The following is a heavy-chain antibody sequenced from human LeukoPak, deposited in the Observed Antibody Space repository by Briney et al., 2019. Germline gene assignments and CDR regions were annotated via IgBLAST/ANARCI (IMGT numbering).Heavy chain of an antibody. CDR2: IYSGGST. CDR3: ARGDIVATITWSTFDY. D-gene: IGHD5-12*01. Sequence: GGSLRLSCAASGFTVSSNYMSWVRQAPGKGLEWVSVIYSGGSTYYADSVKGRFTISRDNSKNTLYLQMNSLRAEDTAVYYCARGDIVATITWSTFDYWGQGTLVTVSS. J-gene: IGHJ4*02. CDR1: GFTVSSNY. V-gene: IGHV3-66*01.